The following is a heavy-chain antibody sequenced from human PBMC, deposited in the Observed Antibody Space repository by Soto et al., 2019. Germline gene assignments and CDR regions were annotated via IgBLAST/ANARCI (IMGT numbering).Heavy chain of an antibody. CDR3: ARDLPTPTIRTTVATRSG. J-gene: IGHJ4*02. Sequence: PGGSLRLSCAASGFTVSSNYMSWVRQAPGKGLEWVSVIYSGGSTYYADSVKGRFTISRDNSKNTLYLQMNSLRAEDTAVYYCARDLPTPTIRTTVATRSGWGQGTLVTVSS. CDR1: GFTVSSNY. D-gene: IGHD4-17*01. CDR2: IYSGGST. V-gene: IGHV3-53*01.